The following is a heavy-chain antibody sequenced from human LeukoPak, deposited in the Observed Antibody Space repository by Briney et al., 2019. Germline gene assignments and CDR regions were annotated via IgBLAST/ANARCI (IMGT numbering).Heavy chain of an antibody. CDR1: GGSVSSGSYY. CDR2: IYYSGST. Sequence: SETLSLTCTVSGGSVSSGSYYWSWIRQPPGKGLEWIGYIYYSGSTNYNPSLKSRVTISVDTSKNQFSLKLSSVTAADTAVYYCARVEVPPLKYNWNGPPYGMDVWGQGTTVTVSS. J-gene: IGHJ6*02. D-gene: IGHD1-1*01. V-gene: IGHV4-61*01. CDR3: ARVEVPPLKYNWNGPPYGMDV.